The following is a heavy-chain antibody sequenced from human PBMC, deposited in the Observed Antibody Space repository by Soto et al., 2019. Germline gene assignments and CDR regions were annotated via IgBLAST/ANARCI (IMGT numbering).Heavy chain of an antibody. CDR2: IVVGSGNT. D-gene: IGHD3-22*01. V-gene: IGHV1-58*01. Sequence: SVKVSCKASGFTFTSSAVQWVRQARGQRLEWIGWIVVGSGNTNYAQKFQERVTITRDMSTSTAYMELSSLRSEDTAVYYCAAEAAYDSSGYYFWARYYFDYWGQGTLVTVSS. J-gene: IGHJ4*02. CDR1: GFTFTSSA. CDR3: AAEAAYDSSGYYFWARYYFDY.